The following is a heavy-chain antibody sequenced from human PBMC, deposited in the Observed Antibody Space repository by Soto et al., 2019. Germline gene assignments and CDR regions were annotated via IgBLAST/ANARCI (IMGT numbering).Heavy chain of an antibody. CDR3: ARLDYDILTGYYIDY. V-gene: IGHV4-59*08. J-gene: IGHJ4*02. CDR2: IYYSGST. CDR1: GGSISSYY. Sequence: SETLSLTCTVSGGSISSYYWSWIRQPPGKGLEWIGYIYYSGSTNYNPSLKSRVTISVDTSKNQFSLKLSSVTAADTAVYYCARLDYDILTGYYIDYWGQGTLVTVS. D-gene: IGHD3-9*01.